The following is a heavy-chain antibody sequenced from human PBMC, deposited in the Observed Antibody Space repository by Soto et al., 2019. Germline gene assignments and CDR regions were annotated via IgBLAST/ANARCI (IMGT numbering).Heavy chain of an antibody. CDR2: ITDAGGST. CDR3: ARDLRMVMYFFNT. J-gene: IGHJ4*02. D-gene: IGHD2-15*01. V-gene: IGHV3-23*01. Sequence: GGSLRLSCTASGFTFCSYAMNWVRQAPGKGLEWVSAITDAGGSTYYADSVKGRFTISRDNSKNIVYLQMNSLRTDDTAVYYCARDLRMVMYFFNTWGRGALVRVSS. CDR1: GFTFCSYA.